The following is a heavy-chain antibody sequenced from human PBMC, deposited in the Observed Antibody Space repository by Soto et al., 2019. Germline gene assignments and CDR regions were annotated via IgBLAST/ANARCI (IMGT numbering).Heavy chain of an antibody. V-gene: IGHV4-61*01. CDR1: GGSFSSGSYY. CDR3: AREMTYYDILNGPLRVDNWLEL. Sequence: XATLSLTSTFSGGSFSSGSYYWSWIRQPPGKGLEWIGYIYYSGSTNYNPSLKSRVTISVDTSKNQFSLKLSSVTAADTAVYYCAREMTYYDILNGPLRVDNWLELWGQGTLVTVS. CDR2: IYYSGST. J-gene: IGHJ5*02. D-gene: IGHD3-9*01.